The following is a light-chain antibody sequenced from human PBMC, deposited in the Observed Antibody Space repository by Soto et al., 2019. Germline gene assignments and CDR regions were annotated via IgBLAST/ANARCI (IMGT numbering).Light chain of an antibody. CDR1: QSISSY. Sequence: IVMIRARPFITASIGDRVTISRRACQSISSYLNWYQQKPGKAPKLLIYVASSLQKGVPSRFSGSGSGTDFTLTITSLQPEHFATYSCLQSSSTSWTYGQGTKVDIK. CDR2: VAS. V-gene: IGKV1-39*01. CDR3: LQSSSTSWT. J-gene: IGKJ1*01.